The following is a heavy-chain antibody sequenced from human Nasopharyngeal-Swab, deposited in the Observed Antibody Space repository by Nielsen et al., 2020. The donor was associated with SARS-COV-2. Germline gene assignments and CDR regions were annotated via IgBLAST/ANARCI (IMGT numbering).Heavy chain of an antibody. J-gene: IGHJ4*02. CDR2: INHSGST. V-gene: IGHV4-34*01. Sequence: SETLSLTCAVYGGSFSGYYWSWIRQPPGKGLEWIGEINHSGSTNYNPSLKSRVTISVDTSKNQFSLKLSSVTAADTAVYYCARGEGAAAGTTLDFDYWGQGTPVTVSS. CDR3: ARGEGAAAGTTLDFDY. D-gene: IGHD6-13*01. CDR1: GGSFSGYY.